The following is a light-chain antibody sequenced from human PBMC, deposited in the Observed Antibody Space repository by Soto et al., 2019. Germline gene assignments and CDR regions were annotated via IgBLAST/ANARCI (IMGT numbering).Light chain of an antibody. CDR1: QSVSSSY. V-gene: IGKV3-20*01. CDR2: GAS. J-gene: IGKJ3*01. CDR3: QQYGSSPRFT. Sequence: EIVVTQSPGTLSLSPGERATLSCRASQSVSSSYLAWYQQKPGQAPRLLIYGASSRATGIPDRFSGSGCGTDFTLTISRLEPEDFAVYYCQQYGSSPRFTFGPGTKVDIK.